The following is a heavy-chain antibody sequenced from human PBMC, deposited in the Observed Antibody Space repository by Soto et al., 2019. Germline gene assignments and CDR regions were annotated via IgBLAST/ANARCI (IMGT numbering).Heavy chain of an antibody. J-gene: IGHJ5*02. CDR3: AHKGAVLGIAAAEWFDP. CDR2: IYWDDDK. D-gene: IGHD6-13*01. V-gene: IGHV2-5*02. Sequence: SGPTLVKPTPTLTLTCTFSGFSLSTSGVGVGWIRQPPGKALEWLALIYWDDDKRYSPSLKSRLTITKDTSKNQVVLTMTNMDPVDTATYYCAHKGAVLGIAAAEWFDPWGQGTLVTVAS. CDR1: GFSLSTSGVG.